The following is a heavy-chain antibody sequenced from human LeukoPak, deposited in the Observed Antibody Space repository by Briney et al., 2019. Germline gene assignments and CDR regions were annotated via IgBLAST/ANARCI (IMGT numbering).Heavy chain of an antibody. Sequence: VASVKVSCKASGYTFTSYYMHWVRQAPGQGLEWMAIINPSGGSTSYAQKFQGRVTMTRDTSTSTVYMELSSLRSEDTAVYYCARDLQTSEYSSGWYNWFDPWGQGTLVTVSS. V-gene: IGHV1-46*01. CDR2: INPSGGST. CDR1: GYTFTSYY. D-gene: IGHD6-19*01. J-gene: IGHJ5*02. CDR3: ARDLQTSEYSSGWYNWFDP.